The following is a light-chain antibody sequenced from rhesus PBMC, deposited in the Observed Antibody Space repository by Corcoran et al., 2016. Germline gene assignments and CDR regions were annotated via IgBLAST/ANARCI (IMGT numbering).Light chain of an antibody. CDR1: QGINTW. CDR2: KAS. V-gene: IGKV1-21*01. CDR3: QQYNSAPFT. Sequence: DIQMTQSPSSLSASVGDRVTITCRASQGINTWLAWYQQTPGKAPKLLIYKASSLQSGVPSRCIGSGSGTDFTLTISSLQPEDFATYYCQQYNSAPFTFGGGTKVEIK. J-gene: IGKJ4*01.